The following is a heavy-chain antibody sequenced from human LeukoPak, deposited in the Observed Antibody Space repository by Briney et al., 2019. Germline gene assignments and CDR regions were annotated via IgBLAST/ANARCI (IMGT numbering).Heavy chain of an antibody. J-gene: IGHJ4*02. CDR1: GYTFTSYG. D-gene: IGHD3-3*01. CDR2: ISAYNGNT. CDR3: ARDYDFWSGYYILPFDY. V-gene: IGHV1-18*01. Sequence: ASVKVSCKASGYTFTSYGISCVRQAPGQGLEWMGWISAYNGNTNYAQKLQGRVTMTTDTSTSTAYMELRSLRSDDTAVYYCARDYDFWSGYYILPFDYWGQGTLVTVSS.